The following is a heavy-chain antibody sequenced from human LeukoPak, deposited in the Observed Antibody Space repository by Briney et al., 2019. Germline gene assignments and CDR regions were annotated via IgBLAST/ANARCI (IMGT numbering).Heavy chain of an antibody. CDR3: AKDGYYGDYLFDY. D-gene: IGHD4-17*01. CDR2: ISGSGGST. V-gene: IGHV3-23*01. CDR1: GFTFSSYA. Sequence: GSLRLSCAASGFTFSSYAMSWVRQAPGKGLEWVPAISGSGGSTYYADSVKGRFTISRDNSKNTLYLQMNSLRAEDTAVYYCAKDGYYGDYLFDYWGQGTLVTVSS. J-gene: IGHJ4*02.